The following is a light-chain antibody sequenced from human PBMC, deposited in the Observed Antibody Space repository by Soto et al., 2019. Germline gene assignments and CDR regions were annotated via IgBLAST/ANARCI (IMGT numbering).Light chain of an antibody. CDR3: QQRSNWPPYT. J-gene: IGKJ2*01. CDR1: QSVSSY. Sequence: ELVLTQSPATLTLSPGERATLSCRASQSVSSYLAWYQQKPGQAPRLLIYDASNRATGIPARFSGSGSGTDFTLTISSLEPEDFAVYYCQQRSNWPPYTFGHWTKLEMK. V-gene: IGKV3-11*01. CDR2: DAS.